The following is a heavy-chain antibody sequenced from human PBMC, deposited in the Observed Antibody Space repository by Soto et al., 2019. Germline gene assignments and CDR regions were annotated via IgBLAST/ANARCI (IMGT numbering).Heavy chain of an antibody. CDR1: GFTFGDYA. CDR3: AKDRYSGSYAEAFHM. V-gene: IGHV3-9*01. Sequence: EVQLVESGGGLVQPGRSLRLSCAASGFTFGDYAMHWVRQGPGKGLEWVSGISWNSGNIGYADSVKGRFTITRDNAKNALYLQMNSLRGEDTALYYCAKDRYSGSYAEAFHMWGQGTMVTVSS. J-gene: IGHJ3*02. D-gene: IGHD1-26*01. CDR2: ISWNSGNI.